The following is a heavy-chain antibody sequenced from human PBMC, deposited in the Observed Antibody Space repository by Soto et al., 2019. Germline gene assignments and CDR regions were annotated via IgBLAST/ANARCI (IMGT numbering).Heavy chain of an antibody. CDR2: ISSSSSYI. Sequence: GGSLRLSCAASGFTFSSYSMNWVRQAPGKGLEWVSSISSSSSYIYYADSVKGRFTISRDNAKNSLYLQMNSLRAEDTAVYYCARGHIVVVTAIGDAFDIWGQGTVVTVSS. J-gene: IGHJ3*02. CDR1: GFTFSSYS. CDR3: ARGHIVVVTAIGDAFDI. D-gene: IGHD2-21*02. V-gene: IGHV3-21*01.